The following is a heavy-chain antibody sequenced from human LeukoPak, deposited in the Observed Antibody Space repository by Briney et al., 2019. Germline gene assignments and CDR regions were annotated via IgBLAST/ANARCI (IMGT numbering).Heavy chain of an antibody. Sequence: GESLKISCKASGYTFTSYAMNWVRQAPGQGLEWMGWINTNTGNPTYAQGFTGRFVFSLDTSVSTAYLQISSLKAEDTAVYYCARDDTELPLDAFDIWGQGTMVTVSS. CDR3: ARDDTELPLDAFDI. V-gene: IGHV7-4-1*02. J-gene: IGHJ3*02. D-gene: IGHD1-26*01. CDR1: GYTFTSYA. CDR2: INTNTGNP.